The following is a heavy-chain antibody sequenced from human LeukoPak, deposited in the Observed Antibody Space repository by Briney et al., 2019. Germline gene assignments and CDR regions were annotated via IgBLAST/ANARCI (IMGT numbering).Heavy chain of an antibody. D-gene: IGHD3-3*01. Sequence: SETLSLTCTVSGGSISSGGYYWSWIRQHPGKGLEWIGYIYYSGSTYYNPSLKSRVTISVDTSKNQFSLKLSSVTAADTAVYYCARLLYYDFWSGHMAHFDYWGQGTLVTVSS. V-gene: IGHV4-31*03. CDR2: IYYSGST. J-gene: IGHJ4*02. CDR1: GGSISSGGYY. CDR3: ARLLYYDFWSGHMAHFDY.